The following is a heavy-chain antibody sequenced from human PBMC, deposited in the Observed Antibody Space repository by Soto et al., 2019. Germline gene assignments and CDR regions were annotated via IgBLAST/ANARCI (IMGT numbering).Heavy chain of an antibody. D-gene: IGHD2-8*01. J-gene: IGHJ5*02. CDR1: GFTFSSYW. CDR2: MNSDGSDT. CDR3: AREGMGFSNWFDP. V-gene: IGHV3-74*01. Sequence: VQLVESGGGLVQPGGSLRLSCAASGFTFSSYWMHWVRHPPGKGLVWVSRMNSDGSDTGYADSVKGRFTISRDNAMNTLYLQMNSLRAEDSAVYYCAREGMGFSNWFDPWGQGTLVSVSS.